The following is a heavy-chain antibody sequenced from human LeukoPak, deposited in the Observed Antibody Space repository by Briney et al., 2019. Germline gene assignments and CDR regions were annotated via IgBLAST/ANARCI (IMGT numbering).Heavy chain of an antibody. CDR2: ISYDGSNK. J-gene: IGHJ4*02. CDR1: GFTFSSYA. Sequence: GGSLRLSCVASGFTFSSYAMHWVRQAPGKGLEWVAVISYDGSNKYYADSVKGRFTISRDNSKNTLYLQMNSLRAEDTAVYYCARDLSGSFDYWGQGTLVTVSS. V-gene: IGHV3-30-3*01. CDR3: ARDLSGSFDY. D-gene: IGHD1-26*01.